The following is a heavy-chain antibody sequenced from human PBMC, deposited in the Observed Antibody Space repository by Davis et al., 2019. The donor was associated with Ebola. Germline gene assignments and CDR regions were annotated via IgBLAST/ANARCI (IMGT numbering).Heavy chain of an antibody. CDR3: ARSRISAAGTGIYYYYYGMDV. CDR1: GFTFNNYW. D-gene: IGHD6-13*01. Sequence: PGGSLRLSCAASGFTFNNYWMSWVRQAPGKGLEWVANIKQDGSQKYYVDSVKGRCTISTDNAKNSLYLQMNSLRAEDTAVYYCARSRISAAGTGIYYYYYGMDVWGQGTTVTVSS. CDR2: IKQDGSQK. V-gene: IGHV3-7*01. J-gene: IGHJ6*02.